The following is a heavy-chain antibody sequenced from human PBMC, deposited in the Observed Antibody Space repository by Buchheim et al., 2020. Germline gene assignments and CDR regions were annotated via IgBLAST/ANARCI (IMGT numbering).Heavy chain of an antibody. V-gene: IGHV3-7*03. D-gene: IGHD4-17*01. CDR1: GFTFSSYX. J-gene: IGHJ4*02. CDR2: IKQDGSEK. Sequence: EVQLVESGGGLVQPGGSLRLSCAASGFTFSSYXMSWVRQAPGKGLEWVANIKQDGSEKYYVDSVKGRFTXSRDNAKNSLYLQMNSLRAEDTAVYYCARAPDYGDFDYWGQGTL. CDR3: ARAPDYGDFDY.